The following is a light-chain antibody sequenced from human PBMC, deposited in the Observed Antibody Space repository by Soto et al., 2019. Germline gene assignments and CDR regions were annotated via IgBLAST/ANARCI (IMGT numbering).Light chain of an antibody. J-gene: IGLJ1*01. Sequence: QSVLTQPPSVSGAPGQRVTISCTGSSSNIGAGYDVHWYQQLPGTAPKLLIYGNSNRPSGVPDRFSGSKSGTSASRAITGLQAEDEADYYCQSYDSSLSVSCVFGTGTQLTLL. CDR1: SSNIGAGYD. V-gene: IGLV1-40*01. CDR3: QSYDSSLSVSCV. CDR2: GNS.